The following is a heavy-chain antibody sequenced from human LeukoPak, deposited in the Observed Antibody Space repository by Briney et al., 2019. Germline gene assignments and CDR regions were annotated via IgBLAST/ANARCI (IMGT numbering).Heavy chain of an antibody. CDR2: INHSGST. D-gene: IGHD4-23*01. Sequence: SETLSLTCAVYGGSFSGHQWSWIRQPPGKGLEWIGEINHSGSTNYNSSLKSRVTISVDTPKNQFSLKLSSVTAADTAVYYCARAAPGNSGDYWGQGTLVTVSS. CDR1: GGSFSGHQ. V-gene: IGHV4-34*01. J-gene: IGHJ4*02. CDR3: ARAAPGNSGDY.